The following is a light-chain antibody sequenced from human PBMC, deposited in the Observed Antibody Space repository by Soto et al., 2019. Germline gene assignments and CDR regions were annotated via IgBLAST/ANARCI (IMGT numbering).Light chain of an antibody. CDR3: LQDHNYPYI. CDR1: QGIRND. Sequence: AVQMTQSPSSLSASVGDRVTITCRASQGIRNDLGWYQQKPGKALKLLIYAASSLQSGVPSRFSGSGSGTDITLTISSLQPEDFATYYCLQDHNYPYIFGQGTKLEIK. CDR2: AAS. V-gene: IGKV1-6*01. J-gene: IGKJ2*01.